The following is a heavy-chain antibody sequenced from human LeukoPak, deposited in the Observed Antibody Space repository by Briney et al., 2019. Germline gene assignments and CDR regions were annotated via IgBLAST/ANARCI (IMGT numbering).Heavy chain of an antibody. CDR2: INHSGST. J-gene: IGHJ4*02. CDR3: ARVESSGYDPLTGFDY. V-gene: IGHV4-34*01. D-gene: IGHD5-12*01. Sequence: PSETLSLTCAVYGGSFSGYYWSWIRQPPGKGLEWIGEINHSGSTNYNPSLKSRVTISVDTSKNQFSLKLSSVTAADTAVYYCARVESSGYDPLTGFDYWGQGTLVTVSS. CDR1: GGSFSGYY.